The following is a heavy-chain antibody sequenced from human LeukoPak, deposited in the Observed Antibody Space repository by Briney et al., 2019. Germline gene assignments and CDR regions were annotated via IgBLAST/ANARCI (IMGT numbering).Heavy chain of an antibody. Sequence: GGSLRLSCAASGFTFSGYYMSWIRQAPGKGLEWDSYISSGGTTIYYADSVKGRFTISRDNAKNSLYLQMNSLRAEDTAVYYCARDLEQQSFDYWGQGTLVTVSS. CDR2: ISSGGTTI. CDR1: GFTFSGYY. CDR3: ARDLEQQSFDY. J-gene: IGHJ4*02. D-gene: IGHD6-13*01. V-gene: IGHV3-11*01.